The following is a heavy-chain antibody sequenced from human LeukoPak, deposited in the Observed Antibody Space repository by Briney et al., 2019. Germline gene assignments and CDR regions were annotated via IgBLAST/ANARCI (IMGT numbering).Heavy chain of an antibody. CDR3: ARAYKGTTSLNYYYYMDV. Sequence: PSETLSLTCTVSGGSISSYYWSWIRQPPGKGLEWIGYIYYSGSTNYNPSLKSRVTISLDTSNNQFSLKLSSVTAADTAVYYCARAYKGTTSLNYYYYMDVWGKGTTVTVSS. CDR2: IYYSGST. CDR1: GGSISSYY. D-gene: IGHD2-2*01. V-gene: IGHV4-59*12. J-gene: IGHJ6*03.